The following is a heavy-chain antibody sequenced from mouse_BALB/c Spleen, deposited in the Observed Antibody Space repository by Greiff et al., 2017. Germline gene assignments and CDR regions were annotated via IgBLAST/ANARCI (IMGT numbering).Heavy chain of an antibody. CDR1: GFTFSSFG. Sequence: EVKLMESGGGLVQPGGSRKLSCAASGFTFSSFGMHWVRQAPEKGLEWVAYISSGSSTIYYADTVKGRFTISRDNPKNTLFLQMTSLRSEDTAMYYCARGSARANYYAMDYWGQGTSVTVSS. V-gene: IGHV5-17*02. CDR3: ARGSARANYYAMDY. CDR2: ISSGSSTI. D-gene: IGHD3-1*01. J-gene: IGHJ4*01.